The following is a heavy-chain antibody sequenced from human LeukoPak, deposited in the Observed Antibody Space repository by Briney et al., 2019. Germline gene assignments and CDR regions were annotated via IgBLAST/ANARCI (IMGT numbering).Heavy chain of an antibody. Sequence: GASVEVSCKASGYTFTSYYMHWVRQAPGQGLEWMGIINPSGGSTSYAQKFQGRVTMTRDTSTSTVYMELSSLRSEDTAVYYCARPFEKYYDILTGYWTLDYWGQGTLVTVSS. D-gene: IGHD3-9*01. CDR2: INPSGGST. CDR1: GYTFTSYY. CDR3: ARPFEKYYDILTGYWTLDY. J-gene: IGHJ4*02. V-gene: IGHV1-46*01.